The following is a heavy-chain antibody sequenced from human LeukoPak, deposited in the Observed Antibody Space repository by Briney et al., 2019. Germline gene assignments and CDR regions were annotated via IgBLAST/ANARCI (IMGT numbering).Heavy chain of an antibody. D-gene: IGHD3-3*01. CDR2: INPSGGST. J-gene: IGHJ5*02. CDR3: ARDRGRDYDLHP. Sequence: ASVKVSCKASGYTFTSYYMHWVRQAPGQGLEWMGIINPSGGSTSYAQKFQGRVTMTRDTFTSTVYMELSSLRSEDTAVYYCARDRGRDYDLHPWGQGTLVTVSS. CDR1: GYTFTSYY. V-gene: IGHV1-46*03.